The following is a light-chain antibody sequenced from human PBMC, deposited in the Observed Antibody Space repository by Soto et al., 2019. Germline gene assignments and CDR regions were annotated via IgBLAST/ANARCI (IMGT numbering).Light chain of an antibody. CDR1: NIGGRN. CDR2: DDS. CDR3: QVWDPASDVV. J-gene: IGLJ2*01. Sequence: SYDLTQPPSLSVAPGQTARITCGGDNIGGRNAHWYQQKAGQAPILVVYDDSDRPSGIPERFSGSNSGNTATLSISRVEAGDEAAYYCQVWDPASDVVFGGGTKLTVL. V-gene: IGLV3-21*02.